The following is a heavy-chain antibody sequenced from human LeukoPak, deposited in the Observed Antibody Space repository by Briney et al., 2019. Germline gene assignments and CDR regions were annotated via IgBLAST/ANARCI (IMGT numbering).Heavy chain of an antibody. D-gene: IGHD3-3*01. CDR2: INHSGST. V-gene: IGHV4-34*01. CDR3: ARPIVRFLEWPPNPNWFDP. Sequence: SGTLSLTCAVHGGSFSGYYWRWIRHPPGKGLGWIGEINHSGSTNYNPSLKSRVTISVDTSKNQFSLKLSSVTAADTAVYYCARPIVRFLEWPPNPNWFDPWGQGTLVTVSS. CDR1: GGSFSGYY. J-gene: IGHJ5*02.